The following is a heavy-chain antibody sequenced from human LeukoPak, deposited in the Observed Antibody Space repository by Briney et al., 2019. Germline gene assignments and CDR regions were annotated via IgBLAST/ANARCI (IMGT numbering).Heavy chain of an antibody. CDR3: AKRRYSSGWSTDAFDI. J-gene: IGHJ3*02. CDR2: ISYDGSNK. Sequence: PGGSLRLSCAASGFTFSSYGMHWVRQAPGKGLEWVAVISYDGSNKYYADSVKGRFTISRDNSKNMLYLQMNSLRAEDTAIYYCAKRRYSSGWSTDAFDIWGQGTMVTVSS. V-gene: IGHV3-30*18. D-gene: IGHD6-19*01. CDR1: GFTFSSYG.